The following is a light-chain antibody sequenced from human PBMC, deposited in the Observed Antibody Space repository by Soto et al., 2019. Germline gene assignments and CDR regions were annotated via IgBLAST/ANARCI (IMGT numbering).Light chain of an antibody. CDR3: QQYGSSPT. Sequence: IVLTQAPVTLSFSPGEIATLSCRASQSVSSSYLAWYPQKPGQAPRLLIYGASSRATRIPDRFSGRGSRTDFTLTISRLEPEDFAVYYCQQYGSSPTFGQGTRLEIK. J-gene: IGKJ5*01. CDR2: GAS. CDR1: QSVSSSY. V-gene: IGKV3-20*01.